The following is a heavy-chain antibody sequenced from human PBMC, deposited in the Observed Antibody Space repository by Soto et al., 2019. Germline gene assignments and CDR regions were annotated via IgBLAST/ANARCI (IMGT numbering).Heavy chain of an antibody. CDR3: ARESVETTYSDYRMDV. CDR1: GFNFSSYA. Sequence: PGGSLRLSCAASGFNFSSYALHWVRQAAGKGLEWVAVISYDGGKKYYTDSVKGRFTIPRDNTQNTLYVEMTSLSAEDTAVYYCARESVETTYSDYRMDVWGPGTRVTVSS. V-gene: IGHV3-30*04. CDR2: ISYDGGKK. D-gene: IGHD5-18*01. J-gene: IGHJ6*02.